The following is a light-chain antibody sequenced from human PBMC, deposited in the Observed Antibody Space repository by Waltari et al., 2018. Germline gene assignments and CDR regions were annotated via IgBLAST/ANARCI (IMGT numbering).Light chain of an antibody. CDR1: TSTIGTNT. CDR2: ANY. CDR3: ATWDDSLSGRV. Sequence: QSVLTQPPSTSGTPGQRVTLSCSGSTSTIGTNTVTWYQLLPGTAPKTVIFANYHRPAGVPDRFSASKSGTSASLVISGLQSEDEADYFCATWDDSLSGRVFGGGTKVTVL. J-gene: IGLJ3*02. V-gene: IGLV1-44*01.